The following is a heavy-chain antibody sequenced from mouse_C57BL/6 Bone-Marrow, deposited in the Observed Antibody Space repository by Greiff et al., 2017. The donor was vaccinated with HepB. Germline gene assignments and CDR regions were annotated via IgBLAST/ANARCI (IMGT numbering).Heavy chain of an antibody. D-gene: IGHD2-3*01. CDR3: ARRDDCYYPHY. CDR1: GYTFTSYG. Sequence: QVQLQQSGAELARPGASVKLSCKASGYTFTSYGISWVKQRTGQGLEWIGEIYPRSGNTYYNEKFKGKATLTADKSSSTAYMELRSLTSEDSAVYFCARRDDCYYPHYWCQVTTLTVSS. V-gene: IGHV1-81*01. CDR2: IYPRSGNT. J-gene: IGHJ2*01.